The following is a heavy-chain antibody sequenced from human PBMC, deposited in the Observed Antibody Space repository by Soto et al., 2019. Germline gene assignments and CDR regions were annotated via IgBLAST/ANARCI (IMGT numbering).Heavy chain of an antibody. V-gene: IGHV1-69*02. Sequence: SVKVSCKASGGTFSSYTISWVRQAPGQGLEWMGRIIPILGIANYAQKFQGRVTITADKSTSTAYMELSSLRSEDTAVYYCANQYSSGYYYYYMDVWGKGTTVTVSS. CDR2: IIPILGIA. D-gene: IGHD6-19*01. J-gene: IGHJ6*03. CDR3: ANQYSSGYYYYYMDV. CDR1: GGTFSSYT.